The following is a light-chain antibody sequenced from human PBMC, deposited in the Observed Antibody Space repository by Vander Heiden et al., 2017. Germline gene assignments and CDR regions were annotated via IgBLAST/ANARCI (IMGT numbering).Light chain of an antibody. CDR2: QAS. CDR3: QQYNTYHT. Sequence: DIQMTQSTSTLSASVGDRVTITCRASQYIGSRLAWYQQKPGKAPNLLIYQASTLGTGVPSRFSGSGSGTEFTLTISSLQPDDFATYYCQQYNTYHTFGQGTKLEIK. V-gene: IGKV1-5*03. J-gene: IGKJ2*01. CDR1: QYIGSR.